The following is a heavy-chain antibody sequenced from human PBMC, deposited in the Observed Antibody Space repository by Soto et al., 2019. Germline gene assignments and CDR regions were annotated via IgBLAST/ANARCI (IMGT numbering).Heavy chain of an antibody. J-gene: IGHJ4*02. D-gene: IGHD3-22*01. CDR1: GYTFTNYA. CDR2: VNAGNGNR. CDR3: ARDDYDSSGFDY. V-gene: IGHV1-3*01. Sequence: QVHLVQSGAEVKKPGASVKVSCKASGYTFTNYAIHWVRQAPGHGLEWMGWVNAGNGNRKFSQKFQGRVTVTRDTSASTVYMELTSLRSEDTAVYYCARDDYDSSGFDYWGQGTLVTVSS.